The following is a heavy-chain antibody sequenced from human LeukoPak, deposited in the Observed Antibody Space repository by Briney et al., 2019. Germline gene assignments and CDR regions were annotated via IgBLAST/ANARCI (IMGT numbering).Heavy chain of an antibody. CDR2: INPSGGST. Sequence: ASVKVSCKASGYTFTSYYMHWVRQAPRQGLEWMGIINPSGGSTSYAQKFQGRVTMTRDTSTSTVYMELSSLRSEDTAVYYCARWREPPVGKYYFDYWGQGTLVTVSS. V-gene: IGHV1-46*01. J-gene: IGHJ4*02. D-gene: IGHD1-26*01. CDR3: ARWREPPVGKYYFDY. CDR1: GYTFTSYY.